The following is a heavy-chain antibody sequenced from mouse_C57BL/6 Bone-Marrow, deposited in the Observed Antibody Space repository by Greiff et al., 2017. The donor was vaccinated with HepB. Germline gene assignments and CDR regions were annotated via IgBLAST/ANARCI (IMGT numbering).Heavy chain of an antibody. CDR1: GYTFTSYW. Sequence: QVQLQQPGAELVKPGASVKLSCKASGYTFTSYWMHLVKQRPGQGLEWIGMIHPNSGSTNYNEKFKSKATLTVDKSSSTAYMQLSSLTSEDSAVYYCARGGLLRYFDVWGTGTTVTVSS. V-gene: IGHV1-64*01. J-gene: IGHJ1*03. CDR2: IHPNSGST. D-gene: IGHD2-10*01. CDR3: ARGGLLRYFDV.